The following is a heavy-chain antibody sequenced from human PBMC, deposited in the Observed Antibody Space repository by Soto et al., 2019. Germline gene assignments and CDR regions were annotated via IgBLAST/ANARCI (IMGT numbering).Heavy chain of an antibody. CDR1: GFTFSNYA. J-gene: IGHJ6*02. Sequence: QVQLVESGGGVVQPGRSLRLSCAASGFTFSNYAMHWVRQAPGKGLEWVAVISHDGSNKYYADSVKGRFTISRDNSKNTLYLQMSSLRPDDTAVYYCARDRLFESNTFYYNYGMDVWGQGTTVTVSS. D-gene: IGHD3-9*01. V-gene: IGHV3-30-3*01. CDR3: ARDRLFESNTFYYNYGMDV. CDR2: ISHDGSNK.